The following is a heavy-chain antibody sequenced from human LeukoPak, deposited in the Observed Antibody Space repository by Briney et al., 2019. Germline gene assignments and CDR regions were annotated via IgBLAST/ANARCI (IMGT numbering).Heavy chain of an antibody. CDR1: GFTFSSYA. CDR2: ISGSGSSA. V-gene: IGHV3-23*01. Sequence: GGSLRLSCAASGFTFSSYAMTWVRQAPGKGLEWVSAISGSGSSAYYADSVKGRFTISRDNSQNTLYLQMNSLRAEDTAVYCCANLRSPFDYWGQGTLVTVSS. D-gene: IGHD6-6*01. J-gene: IGHJ4*02. CDR3: ANLRSPFDY.